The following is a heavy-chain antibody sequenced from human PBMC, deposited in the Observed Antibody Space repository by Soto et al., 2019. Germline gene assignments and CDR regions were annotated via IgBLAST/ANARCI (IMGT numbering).Heavy chain of an antibody. Sequence: QAQLVQSGAEVKKPGSSVKVSCKASRDTFSTSGFSWVRQAPGQGLEWMGGIIPIFWTANYAQNFQGRVTITADESTGTVYMDLSSLRSEDTAVYYCARSGYSYGPNFDWGQGTLVTVSS. CDR1: RDTFSTSG. J-gene: IGHJ4*02. CDR3: ARSGYSYGPNFD. CDR2: IIPIFWTA. D-gene: IGHD5-18*01. V-gene: IGHV1-69*01.